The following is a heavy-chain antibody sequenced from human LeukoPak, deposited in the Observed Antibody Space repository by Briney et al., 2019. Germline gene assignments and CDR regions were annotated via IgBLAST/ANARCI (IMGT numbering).Heavy chain of an antibody. CDR1: GFTFSSYG. CDR3: ARVLPVAKYYFDY. D-gene: IGHD5-12*01. Sequence: GGSLRLSCAASGFTFSSYGMSWIRQAPGKGLEWVSYISSSGSTIYYADSVKGRFTISRDNAKNSLYLQMNSLRAEDTAVYYCARVLPVAKYYFDYWGQGTLVTVSS. V-gene: IGHV3-48*04. J-gene: IGHJ4*02. CDR2: ISSSGSTI.